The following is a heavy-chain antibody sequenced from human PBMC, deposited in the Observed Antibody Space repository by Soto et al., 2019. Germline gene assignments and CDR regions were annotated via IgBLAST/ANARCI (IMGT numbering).Heavy chain of an antibody. CDR3: ARETYGDYVGYFDP. Sequence: PSETLSLTCTVSGDSLSSYYWSWIRQPPGKGLEWIGYIYYSGSTNYNPSLKSRVTISVDTSKNQFSLKLSSVTAADTAVYYCARETYGDYVGYFDPWGQGIQVTVSS. V-gene: IGHV4-59*08. D-gene: IGHD4-17*01. CDR1: GDSLSSYY. CDR2: IYYSGST. J-gene: IGHJ5*02.